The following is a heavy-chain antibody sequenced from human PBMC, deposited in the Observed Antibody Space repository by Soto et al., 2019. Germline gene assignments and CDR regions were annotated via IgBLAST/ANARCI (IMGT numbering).Heavy chain of an antibody. CDR3: AKDLPAGRGGVYFDY. Sequence: EVQLLESGGGLVQPGGSLRLSCAASGFTFISYAMSWVRQAPGKGLEWVSAVDGSGYSTYYADSVKGRFTISRDNSKNPLYLQMNSLRAEDTAVYFCAKDLPAGRGGVYFDYWGQGALVTVSS. CDR2: VDGSGYST. D-gene: IGHD6-6*01. J-gene: IGHJ4*02. V-gene: IGHV3-23*01. CDR1: GFTFISYA.